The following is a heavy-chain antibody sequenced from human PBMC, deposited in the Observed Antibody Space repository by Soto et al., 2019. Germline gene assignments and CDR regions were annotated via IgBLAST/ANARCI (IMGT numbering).Heavy chain of an antibody. D-gene: IGHD5-12*01. CDR2: INSDGSST. CDR3: PRPRYSGYQDY. J-gene: IGHJ4*02. V-gene: IGHV3-74*01. Sequence: GGSLRLSCAASGFTFSSYWMHWVRQAPGKGLVWVSRINSDGSSTSYADSVEGRFTISRDNAKNTLYLQMNSLRAEDTAVYYCPRPRYSGYQDYWGQGTLVTVSS. CDR1: GFTFSSYW.